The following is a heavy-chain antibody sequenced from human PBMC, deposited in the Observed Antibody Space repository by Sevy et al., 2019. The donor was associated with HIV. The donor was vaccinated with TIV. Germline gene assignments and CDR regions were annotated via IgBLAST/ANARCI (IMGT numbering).Heavy chain of an antibody. Sequence: GGSLRLSCAASGFTFSSYAMSWVRQAPGKGLEWVSAISGSGGSTYYADSVKGRFTISRDNSKNTLYLQMNSLRAEDTAVYYCAKAWCSSTSCPGGDYWGQGTLVTVSS. CDR3: AKAWCSSTSCPGGDY. D-gene: IGHD2-2*01. CDR2: ISGSGGST. V-gene: IGHV3-23*01. J-gene: IGHJ4*02. CDR1: GFTFSSYA.